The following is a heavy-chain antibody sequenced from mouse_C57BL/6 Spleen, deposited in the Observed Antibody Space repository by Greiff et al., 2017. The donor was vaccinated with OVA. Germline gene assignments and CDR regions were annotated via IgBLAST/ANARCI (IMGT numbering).Heavy chain of an antibody. CDR3: ARDGQLRAMDY. Sequence: EVQLVESGGGLVKPGGSLKLSCAASGFTFSSYAMSWVRQTPEKRLEWVATISDGGSYTYYPDNVKGRFTISRDNAKNNLYLQMSHLKSEDTAMYYCARDGQLRAMDYWGQGTSVTVSS. J-gene: IGHJ4*01. CDR2: ISDGGSYT. D-gene: IGHD1-1*01. CDR1: GFTFSSYA. V-gene: IGHV5-4*01.